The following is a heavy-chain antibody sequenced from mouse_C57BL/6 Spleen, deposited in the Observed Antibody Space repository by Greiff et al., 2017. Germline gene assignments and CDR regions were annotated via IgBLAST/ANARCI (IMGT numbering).Heavy chain of an antibody. CDR3: ARRKDYDEDCDY. J-gene: IGHJ2*01. D-gene: IGHD2-4*01. V-gene: IGHV1-26*01. Sequence: VQLQQSGPELVKPGASVKISCKASGYTFTDYYMNWVKQSHGKSLEWIGDINPNNGGTSYNQKFKGKATLTVDKSTSTAYMELRSVTSEDSEVYYCARRKDYDEDCDYWGQGTTLTVSS. CDR1: GYTFTDYY. CDR2: INPNNGGT.